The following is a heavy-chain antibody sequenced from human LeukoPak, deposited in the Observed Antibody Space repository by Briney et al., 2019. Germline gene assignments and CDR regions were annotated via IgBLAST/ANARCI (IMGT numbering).Heavy chain of an antibody. V-gene: IGHV4-59*01. CDR3: ARSSGAFDY. J-gene: IGHJ4*02. Sequence: SETLSLTCTVSGDSISSSYWSWIRQPPGKGLEWIGYIYFTGITNYNPSLRSRVTMSLDTSKNQFSLKLNSVTAADTAVHYCARSSGAFDYWGQGALVTVSS. CDR1: GDSISSSY. CDR2: IYFTGIT.